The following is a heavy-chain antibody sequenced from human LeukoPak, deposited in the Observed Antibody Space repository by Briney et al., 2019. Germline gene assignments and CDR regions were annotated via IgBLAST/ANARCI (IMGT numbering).Heavy chain of an antibody. CDR1: GFIFFRYS. V-gene: IGHV3-21*01. D-gene: IGHD6-19*01. CDR2: ISSSSSYI. J-gene: IGHJ5*02. Sequence: GGSLRLSCARSGFIFFRYSLNRVRQAPGKGLEWVSSISSSSSYIYYADSVKGRFTISRDNAKNSLYLQMNSLRAEDTGVYYCARAHRDSSEWDRGGNWFDPWGQGTLVTVSS. CDR3: ARAHRDSSEWDRGGNWFDP.